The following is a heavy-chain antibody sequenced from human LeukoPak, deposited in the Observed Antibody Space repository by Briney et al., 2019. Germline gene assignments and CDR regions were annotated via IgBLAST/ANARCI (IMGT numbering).Heavy chain of an antibody. J-gene: IGHJ5*02. D-gene: IGHD3-3*01. CDR1: GGSFSGYY. V-gene: IGHV4-34*01. CDR3: ARAQRFWSGYNNWFDP. CDR2: INHSGST. Sequence: SETLSLTCAVYGGSFSGYYWSWIRQPPGKGLEWIGEINHSGSTNYNPSLKGRVTISVDTSKNQFSLKLSSVTAADTAVYYCARAQRFWSGYNNWFDPWGQGTLVTVSS.